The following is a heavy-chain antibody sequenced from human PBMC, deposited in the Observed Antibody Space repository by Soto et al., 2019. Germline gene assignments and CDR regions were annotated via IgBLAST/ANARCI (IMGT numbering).Heavy chain of an antibody. CDR3: ARGTPGRLRYFDWSFDP. V-gene: IGHV4-59*01. Sequence: SETLSLTCTFSGGSISSYYWSLIRQPPGKGLEWIGYIYYSGSTNYNPSLKSRVTISVDTSKNQFSLKLSSVTAADTAVYYCARGTPGRLRYFDWSFDPWGQGTLVTVSS. CDR1: GGSISSYY. D-gene: IGHD3-9*01. CDR2: IYYSGST. J-gene: IGHJ5*02.